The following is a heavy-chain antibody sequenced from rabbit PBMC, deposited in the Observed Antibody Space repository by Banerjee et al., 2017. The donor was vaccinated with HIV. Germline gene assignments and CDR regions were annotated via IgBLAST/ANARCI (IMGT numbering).Heavy chain of an antibody. CDR3: ARDVHSSYLLDL. CDR1: GFSFSSGYD. J-gene: IGHJ4*01. Sequence: QQLEESGGGLVKPGASLTLTCTASGFSFSSGYDMCWVRQAPGKGLEWIACIYVGSGAMLYYATWAKGRFTISKTSTTVDLKMTSLTAADTATYFCARDVHSSYLLDLWGPGTLVTVS. V-gene: IGHV1S40*01. CDR2: IYVGSGAML. D-gene: IGHD8-1*01.